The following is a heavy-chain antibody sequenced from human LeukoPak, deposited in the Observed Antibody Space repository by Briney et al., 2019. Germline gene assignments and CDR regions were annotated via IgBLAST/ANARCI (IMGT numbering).Heavy chain of an antibody. D-gene: IGHD3-16*01. CDR1: GFTFSSYG. J-gene: IGHJ6*02. CDR2: IWYDGSNK. CDR3: ARDFVSSGYVGYYYYGMDV. V-gene: IGHV3-33*01. Sequence: PGGSLRLSCAASGFTFSSYGMHWVRQAPGKGLEWVAVIWYDGSNKYYADSVKGRFTISRDNSKNTLYLQMNSLRAEDTAVYYCARDFVSSGYVGYYYYGMDVWGQGTTVTVSS.